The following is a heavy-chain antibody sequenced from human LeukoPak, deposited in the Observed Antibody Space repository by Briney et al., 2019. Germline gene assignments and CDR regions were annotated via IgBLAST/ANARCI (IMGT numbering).Heavy chain of an antibody. J-gene: IGHJ3*02. CDR3: ARHGSSSWYVPNAFDI. V-gene: IGHV4-59*08. CDR2: VYNSGST. Sequence: NPSETLSLTCTVSGGSISSYYWSWIRQPPGKGLEWIGYVYNSGSTNYNPSLKSRVTISVDTSKNQFSLKLSSMTAADTAVYFCARHGSSSWYVPNAFDIWGQGTMVTVSS. D-gene: IGHD6-13*01. CDR1: GGSISSYY.